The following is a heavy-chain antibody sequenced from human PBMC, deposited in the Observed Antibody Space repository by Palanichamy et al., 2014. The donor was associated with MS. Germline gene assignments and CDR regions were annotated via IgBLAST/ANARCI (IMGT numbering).Heavy chain of an antibody. CDR1: GDSVSNNDVA. Sequence: QVQLRQSGPGLVKPSQTLSVTCALSGDSVSNNDVAWNWIRQSPARGLEWLGRTYYRSKWIFEYAASVRSRITIKPDSPRNQFSLQLSSAIPEDTAVYFCARGESRSHDYWGQGTLVTVAS. CDR3: ARGESRSHDY. V-gene: IGHV6-1*01. CDR2: TYYRSKWIF. J-gene: IGHJ4*02. D-gene: IGHD6-6*01.